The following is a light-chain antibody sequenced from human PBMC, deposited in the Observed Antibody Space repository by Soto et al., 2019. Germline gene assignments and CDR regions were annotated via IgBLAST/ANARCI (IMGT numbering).Light chain of an antibody. V-gene: IGKV3-20*01. CDR3: QQYGSSPIT. Sequence: EIVMTQSPATLSVSPGERATLSCRASQSVSSKVAWYQQRPGQAPRLLIYGASSRATGIPDRFSGTVSGTDFTLTISRLEPEDFAVYYCQQYGSSPITFGQGTRLEIK. CDR1: QSVSSK. J-gene: IGKJ5*01. CDR2: GAS.